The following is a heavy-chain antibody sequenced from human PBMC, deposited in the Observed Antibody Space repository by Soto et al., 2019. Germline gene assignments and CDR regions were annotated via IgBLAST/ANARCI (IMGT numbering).Heavy chain of an antibody. V-gene: IGHV6-1*01. Sequence: QVQLQQSGPGLVKPSQTLSLTCAISGDSVSSNSAAWHWIRQSPSRGLEWLGRTYYRSKWYNDYAVAVESRVHINPDTSKNHFYLQLDSVTPEDTAVYYCARDLAIAIFGFYYYYMDVWGKGTTVTVSS. J-gene: IGHJ6*03. CDR3: ARDLAIAIFGFYYYYMDV. D-gene: IGHD3-3*01. CDR1: GDSVSSNSAA. CDR2: TYYRSKWYN.